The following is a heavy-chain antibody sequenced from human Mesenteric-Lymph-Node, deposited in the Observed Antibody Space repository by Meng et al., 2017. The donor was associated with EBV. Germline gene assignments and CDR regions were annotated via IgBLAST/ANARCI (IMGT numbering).Heavy chain of an antibody. J-gene: IGHJ4*02. D-gene: IGHD4-23*01. Sequence: QVQFQHWGAGLFKPSEPLSLTCAVYGDSFSGYFWSWIRQPPGKGLEWIGEINHSGGTNYNPSLESRVTISVDASKNQFSLKLRSVTAADTAVYYCARGGGVLTPLDYWGQGGLVTVSS. CDR2: INHSGGT. CDR3: ARGGGVLTPLDY. V-gene: IGHV4-34*02. CDR1: GDSFSGYF.